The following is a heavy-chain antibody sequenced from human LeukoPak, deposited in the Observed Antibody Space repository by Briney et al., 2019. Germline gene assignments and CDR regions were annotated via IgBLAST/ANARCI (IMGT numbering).Heavy chain of an antibody. V-gene: IGHV4-61*01. Sequence: SETLSLTCTVSGGSVNSGSYFWSWIRQPPGKGLEWIGYIQNSARANYNPSLESRVTISADSSKDQFSLRLSSVTAADTAVYYCARGDSSGYSKVFDYWGQGTLVTVSS. CDR3: ARGDSSGYSKVFDY. D-gene: IGHD3-22*01. J-gene: IGHJ4*02. CDR1: GGSVNSGSYF. CDR2: IQNSARA.